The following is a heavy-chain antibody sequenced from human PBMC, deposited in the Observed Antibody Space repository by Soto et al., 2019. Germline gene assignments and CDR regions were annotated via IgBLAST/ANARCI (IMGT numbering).Heavy chain of an antibody. CDR1: GYTLTELS. Sequence: ASVKVSCKVSGYTLTELSMHWVRQAPGKGLEWMGGFDPEDGETIYAQKFQGRVTMTEDTSTDTAYMELSSLRSEDTAVYYCATDPLFYDSSGYYYPLWGQGTLVTVSS. CDR2: FDPEDGET. V-gene: IGHV1-24*01. D-gene: IGHD3-22*01. J-gene: IGHJ4*02. CDR3: ATDPLFYDSSGYYYPL.